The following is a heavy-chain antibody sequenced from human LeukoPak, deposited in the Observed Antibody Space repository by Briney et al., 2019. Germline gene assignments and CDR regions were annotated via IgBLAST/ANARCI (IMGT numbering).Heavy chain of an antibody. V-gene: IGHV1-2*02. CDR2: INPNSGGT. CDR3: ARDRTSCGGDCYLFDY. CDR1: GYTFTSYG. D-gene: IGHD2-21*02. J-gene: IGHJ4*02. Sequence: ASVKVSCKASGYTFTSYGISWVRQAPGQGLEWMGWINPNSGGTNYAQKFQGRVTMTRDTSISTAYMELSRLRSDDTAVYYCARDRTSCGGDCYLFDYWGQGTLVTVSS.